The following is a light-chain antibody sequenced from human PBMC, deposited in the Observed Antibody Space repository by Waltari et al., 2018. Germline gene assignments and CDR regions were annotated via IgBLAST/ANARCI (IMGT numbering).Light chain of an antibody. CDR3: QTGGHGTWV. CDR2: VNSDGSH. V-gene: IGLV4-69*01. Sequence: QLVLTQSPSASASLGASVKLTCTLSSGHSSNIIAWHQQQPEKGPRYLMKVNSDGSHSKGDGFPDRFAVSSSGAERYLTISSLQSEDEADYYCQTGGHGTWVFGGGTKLTVL. J-gene: IGLJ3*02. CDR1: SGHSSNI.